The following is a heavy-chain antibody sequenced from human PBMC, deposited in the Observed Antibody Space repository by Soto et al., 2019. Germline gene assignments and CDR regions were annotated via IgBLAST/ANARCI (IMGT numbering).Heavy chain of an antibody. V-gene: IGHV3-30-3*02. CDR3: AKDMAVAGKVGFDY. D-gene: IGHD6-19*01. CDR1: GFSFSSYA. J-gene: IGHJ4*02. CDR2: LSYDGSNK. Sequence: GLSLRLSRAAWGFSFSSYATHRVRQAPGTGLEWVAVLSYDGSNKYYADSVKGRFTISRDNSKNTLYLQMNSLRAEDTAVYYCAKDMAVAGKVGFDYWGQGTLVTVSS.